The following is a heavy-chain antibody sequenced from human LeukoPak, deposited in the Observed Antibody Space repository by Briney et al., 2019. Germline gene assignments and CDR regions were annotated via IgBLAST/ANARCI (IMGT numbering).Heavy chain of an antibody. CDR3: ARRAGDYSHPYDY. CDR1: GFTFSSTW. CDR2: ITSDGRST. D-gene: IGHD3-22*01. V-gene: IGHV3-74*01. Sequence: GGSLRLSCAASGFTFSSTWMPWVRQVAGKGLVWVSRITSDGRSTEYAESVKGRFTISRDNAKNTLYLQMNSLRVEDTAVYYCARRAGDYSHPYDYWGQGTLVTVSS. J-gene: IGHJ4*02.